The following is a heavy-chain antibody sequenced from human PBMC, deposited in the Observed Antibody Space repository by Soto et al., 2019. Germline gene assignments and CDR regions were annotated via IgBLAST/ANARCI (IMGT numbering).Heavy chain of an antibody. CDR2: IIPIFGTA. D-gene: IGHD3-9*01. Sequence: EASVKVSCKASGGTFSSYAISWVRQAPGQGLEWMGGIIPIFGTANYAQKFQGRVTITADKSTSTAYMELSSLRSEDTAVYYCARGGRNYDILTGYYPGAYYFDYWGQGTLVTVSS. CDR1: GGTFSSYA. V-gene: IGHV1-69*06. J-gene: IGHJ4*02. CDR3: ARGGRNYDILTGYYPGAYYFDY.